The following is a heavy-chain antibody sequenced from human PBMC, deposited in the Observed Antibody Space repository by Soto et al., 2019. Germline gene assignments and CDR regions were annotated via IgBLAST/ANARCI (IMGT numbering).Heavy chain of an antibody. V-gene: IGHV4-4*02. CDR1: GGSISTNW. Sequence: QVQLQESGPGLMKPSGTLSLTCAVSGGSISTNWWSWVRQPPGKGLEWIGEIYHSGRTNYNPSLENRVTMSVDKSQNNPTLILNSVPAADTAVYYCARHKAVSGTRGFDFWGQGTLVTVSS. J-gene: IGHJ4*02. CDR2: IYHSGRT. D-gene: IGHD1-26*01. CDR3: ARHKAVSGTRGFDF.